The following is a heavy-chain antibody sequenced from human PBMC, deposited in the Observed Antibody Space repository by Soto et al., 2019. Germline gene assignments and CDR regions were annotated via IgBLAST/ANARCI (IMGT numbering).Heavy chain of an antibody. CDR3: ARGPHTGSRLFDP. Sequence: QVQMVQSGAAVKKPGASVKVSCKASGYPFSIFDINWVRQATGQVLEWMGWMNPKTGNTGYAQNSQGIVTMTRNSSIRTAYMELNSPGSDNTAVYYCARGPHTGSRLFDPWGQGTLVTVSS. CDR1: GYPFSIFD. D-gene: IGHD2-2*01. V-gene: IGHV1-8*01. CDR2: MNPKTGNT. J-gene: IGHJ5*02.